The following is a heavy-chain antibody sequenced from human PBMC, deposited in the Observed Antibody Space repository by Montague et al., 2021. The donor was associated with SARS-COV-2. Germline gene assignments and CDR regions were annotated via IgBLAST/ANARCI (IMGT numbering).Heavy chain of an antibody. CDR2: ISSSVSST. V-gene: IGHV3-48*03. D-gene: IGHD2-8*01. J-gene: IGHJ3*02. CDR3: ARGGYCSSGVCYLYNAFDI. CDR1: GFSFSSNE. Sequence: SLRLSCAASGFSFSSNEMNWIRQAPGKGLEWVSYISSSVSSTQYADSVRGRFTISRDNAKNSLYLQMNSLRAEDTAVYYCARGGYCSSGVCYLYNAFDIWGQGTMVTVSS.